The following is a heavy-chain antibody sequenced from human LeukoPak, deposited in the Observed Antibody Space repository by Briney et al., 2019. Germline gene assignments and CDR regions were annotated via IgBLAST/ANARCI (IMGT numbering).Heavy chain of an antibody. J-gene: IGHJ5*01. CDR1: GFTLGEYY. Sequence: GGSLRLSCAASGFTLGEYYMSWIRQAPGKGLEWVSSSGTTSGYTDYADSVKGRFTISRDNAKYSLYLQMNSLRAEDTAVYYCARGGRTRFDSWGQGTVVTVSS. CDR3: ARGGRTRFDS. CDR2: SGTTSGYT. D-gene: IGHD2-15*01. V-gene: IGHV3-11*05.